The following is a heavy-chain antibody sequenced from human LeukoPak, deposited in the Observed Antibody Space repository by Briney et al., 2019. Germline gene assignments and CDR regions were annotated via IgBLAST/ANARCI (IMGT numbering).Heavy chain of an antibody. CDR1: GGSISSYY. J-gene: IGHJ4*02. CDR3: ARVLVGYYDFWSGYSGGYYFDY. Sequence: PSETLSLTCTVSGGSISSYYWSWIRQPPGKGLEWIGYIYYSGSTNYNPSLKSRVTISVDTSKNQFSLKLSSVTAADTAVYYCARVLVGYYDFWSGYSGGYYFDYWGQGTLATVSS. CDR2: IYYSGST. V-gene: IGHV4-59*01. D-gene: IGHD3-3*01.